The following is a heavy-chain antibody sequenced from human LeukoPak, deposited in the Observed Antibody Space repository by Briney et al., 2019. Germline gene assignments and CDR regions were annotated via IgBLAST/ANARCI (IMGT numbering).Heavy chain of an antibody. Sequence: GGSLRLSCAASGFTFSINAMSWVRQAPGKGLEWVSAISSGGVTTYYADPVKGRFTISRDNSKNTLYLQMNSLRAEDTAVYYCARDSSDIRSLIAHWGQGTLVTVSS. CDR3: ARDSSDIRSLIAH. J-gene: IGHJ1*01. CDR2: ISSGGVTT. CDR1: GFTFSINA. V-gene: IGHV3-23*01. D-gene: IGHD2-15*01.